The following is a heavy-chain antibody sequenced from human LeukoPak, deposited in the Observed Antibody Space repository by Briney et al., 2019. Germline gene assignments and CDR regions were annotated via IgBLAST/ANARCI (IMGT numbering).Heavy chain of an antibody. Sequence: GGSLRLSCAASGFTFSSYSMNWVRQAPGKGLEWVSSISSSSSYIYHADSVKGRFTISRDNAKNSLYLQMNSLRAEDTAVYYCARDLPAIYSGYDLGYWGQGTLVTVSS. V-gene: IGHV3-21*01. CDR3: ARDLPAIYSGYDLGY. CDR2: ISSSSSYI. CDR1: GFTFSSYS. D-gene: IGHD5-12*01. J-gene: IGHJ4*02.